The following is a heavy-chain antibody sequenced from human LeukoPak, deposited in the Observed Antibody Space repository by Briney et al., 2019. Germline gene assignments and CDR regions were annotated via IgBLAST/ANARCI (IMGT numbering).Heavy chain of an antibody. Sequence: ASVKVSCKASGYTFTSYGISWVRQAPGQGLEWMGWISAYNGNTNYAQKLQGRVTMTTDTSTSTAYMELRSLRSDDTAVYYCARDRALLLPYYDILTGYLAMHDYWGQGTLVTVSS. V-gene: IGHV1-18*01. D-gene: IGHD3-9*01. J-gene: IGHJ4*02. CDR3: ARDRALLLPYYDILTGYLAMHDY. CDR2: ISAYNGNT. CDR1: GYTFTSYG.